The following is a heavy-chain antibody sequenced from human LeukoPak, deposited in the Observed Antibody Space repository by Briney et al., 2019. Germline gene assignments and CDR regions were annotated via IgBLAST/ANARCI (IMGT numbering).Heavy chain of an antibody. D-gene: IGHD3-10*01. CDR3: ARGRGSLYGMDV. CDR2: INHSGST. CDR1: GGSFSGYY. V-gene: IGHV4-34*01. Sequence: SETLSLTCAVYGGSFSGYYWSRIRQPPGKGLEWIGEINHSGSTNYNPSLKSRVTISVDTAKNQFSLKLSSVTAADTAVYYCARGRGSLYGMDVWGQGTTVTVSS. J-gene: IGHJ6*02.